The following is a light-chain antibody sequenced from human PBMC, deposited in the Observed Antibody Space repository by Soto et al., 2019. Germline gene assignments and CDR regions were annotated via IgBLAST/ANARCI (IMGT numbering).Light chain of an antibody. V-gene: IGKV3-15*01. CDR2: GAY. CDR1: QSVSSS. Sequence: IVVTQSPATLSVSPGETVTLSCRVSQSVSSSLAWYQQKPGQAPRLLISGAYTRATGIPARFSGSGSGTQFTLTISGLQSEDFAVYYCQQYYNWPQITFGGGTKVDIK. CDR3: QQYYNWPQIT. J-gene: IGKJ4*01.